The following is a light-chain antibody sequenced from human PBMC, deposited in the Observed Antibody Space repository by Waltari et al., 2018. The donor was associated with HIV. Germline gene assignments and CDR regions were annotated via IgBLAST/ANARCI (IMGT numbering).Light chain of an antibody. CDR1: KGIKTG. CDR2: DAS. V-gene: IGKV1-12*01. J-gene: IGKJ4*01. CDR3: QQAISFPHT. Sequence: DVQMAQSPSSVSASVGDRVTITCRASKGIKTGLAWYQHKPAEAPTLLIYDASRLQSGVPARFNGSGSGLDFTLSITNFQPEDSATYYCQQAISFPHTFGGGTRVDI.